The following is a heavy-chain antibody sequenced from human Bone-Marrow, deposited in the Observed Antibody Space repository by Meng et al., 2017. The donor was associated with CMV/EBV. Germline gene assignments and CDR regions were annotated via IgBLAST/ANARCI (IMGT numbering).Heavy chain of an antibody. Sequence: GSLRLSCAASGFTFSSYSMNWVRQAPGKGPKWVSSISSSSSYIYYAESLKGRFTISRDNSKNTLYLQMNSLRAEDTAVYYCASSGRGSSGYYYYYGMDVWGQGTTVAVSS. CDR2: ISSSSSYI. J-gene: IGHJ6*02. CDR1: GFTFSSYS. V-gene: IGHV3-21*04. D-gene: IGHD3-22*01. CDR3: ASSGRGSSGYYYYYGMDV.